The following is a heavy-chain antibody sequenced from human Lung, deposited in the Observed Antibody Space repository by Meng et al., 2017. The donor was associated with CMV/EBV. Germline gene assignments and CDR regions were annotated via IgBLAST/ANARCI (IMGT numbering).Heavy chain of an antibody. CDR2: MDPNSGNT. D-gene: IGHD6-13*01. Sequence: CKASVYTFSSYDINWVRQATGLGLEWMGWMDPNSGNTGYAQKFQGRVTFTRNTSISTAYMELSSLRSEDTAVYYCARARIAALLAFDHWGQGTLVTVSS. CDR3: ARARIAALLAFDH. V-gene: IGHV1-8*03. J-gene: IGHJ4*02. CDR1: VYTFSSYD.